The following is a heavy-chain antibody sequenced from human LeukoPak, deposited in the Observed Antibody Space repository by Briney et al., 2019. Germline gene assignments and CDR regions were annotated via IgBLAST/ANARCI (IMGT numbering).Heavy chain of an antibody. CDR3: ARVGSGPRVLEWFRRHPNFFDY. V-gene: IGHV3-7*01. CDR2: IKQDGSEK. J-gene: IGHJ4*02. CDR1: GLTFSSYW. D-gene: IGHD3-3*01. Sequence: GGSLRLSCAASGLTFSSYWMSWVRQAPGKGLEWVANIKQDGSEKYYVGSVKGRFTISRDNAKNSLYLQMNSLRAEDTAVYYCARVGSGPRVLEWFRRHPNFFDYWGQGTLVTVSS.